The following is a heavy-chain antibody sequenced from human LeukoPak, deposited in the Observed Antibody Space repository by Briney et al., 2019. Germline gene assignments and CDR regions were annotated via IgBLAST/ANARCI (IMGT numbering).Heavy chain of an antibody. CDR2: IRYDGSNK. Sequence: PGGSLRLSCAASGFTFSSYGMHWVRQAPGKGLEWVAFIRYDGSNKYYADSVKGRFTISRDNSKNTLYLQMNSLRAEDTAVYYCAKDRRQWIQLWLRQAEYFQHWGQGTLVTVSS. CDR3: AKDRRQWIQLWLRQAEYFQH. V-gene: IGHV3-30*02. D-gene: IGHD5-18*01. J-gene: IGHJ1*01. CDR1: GFTFSSYG.